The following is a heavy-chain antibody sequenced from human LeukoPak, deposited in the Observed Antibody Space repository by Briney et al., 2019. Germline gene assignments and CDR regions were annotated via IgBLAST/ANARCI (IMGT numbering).Heavy chain of an antibody. CDR1: GFTFSSYA. CDR3: ARDYSGYDLLDY. Sequence: GGSLRLSCAASGFTFSSYAMSWVRQAPGKGLEWVSAISGTGGSTYYADSVKGRFTISRDNAKNSLYLQMNSLRAEDTAVYYCARDYSGYDLLDYWGQGTLVTVSS. CDR2: ISGTGGST. D-gene: IGHD5-12*01. J-gene: IGHJ4*02. V-gene: IGHV3-23*01.